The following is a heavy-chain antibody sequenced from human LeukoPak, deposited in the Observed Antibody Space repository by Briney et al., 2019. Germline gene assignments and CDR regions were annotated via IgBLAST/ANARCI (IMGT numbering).Heavy chain of an antibody. D-gene: IGHD3-10*01. Sequence: GGSLRLSCAASGFTFSDYYMSWIRQAPGKGLEWVSYISSSGSTIYYADSVKGRFTISGDNAKNSLYLQMNSLRAEDTAVYYCARDHGPLHTYYYGSGSYYADYWGQGTLVTVSS. CDR3: ARDHGPLHTYYYGSGSYYADY. CDR1: GFTFSDYY. CDR2: ISSSGSTI. V-gene: IGHV3-11*01. J-gene: IGHJ4*02.